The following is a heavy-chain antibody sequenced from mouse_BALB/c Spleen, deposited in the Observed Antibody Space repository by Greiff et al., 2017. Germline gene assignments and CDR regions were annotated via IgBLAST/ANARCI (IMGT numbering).Heavy chain of an antibody. D-gene: IGHD2-14*01. CDR2: IYPGDGDT. CDR3: ARGVRGAMDY. CDR1: GYAFSSYW. Sequence: LVESGAELVRPGSSVKISCKASGYAFSSYWMNWVKQRPGQGLEWIGQIYPGDGDTNYNGKFKGKATLTADKSSSTAYMQLSSLTSEDSAVYFCARGVRGAMDYWGQGTSVTVSS. V-gene: IGHV1-80*01. J-gene: IGHJ4*01.